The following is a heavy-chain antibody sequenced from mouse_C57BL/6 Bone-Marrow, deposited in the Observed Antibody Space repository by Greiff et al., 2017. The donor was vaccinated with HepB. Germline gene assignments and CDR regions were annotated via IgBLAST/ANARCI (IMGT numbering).Heavy chain of an antibody. J-gene: IGHJ1*03. V-gene: IGHV5-16*01. D-gene: IGHD1-1*01. CDR1: GFTFSDYY. CDR2: INYDGSST. CDR3: ARDVYYGSSPWYFDV. Sequence: GMLVESEGGLVQPGSSMKLSCTASGFTFSDYYMAWVRQVPEKGLEWVANINYDGSSTYYLDSLKSRFIISRDNAKNILYLQMSSLKSEDTATYYCARDVYYGSSPWYFDVWGTGTTVTVSS.